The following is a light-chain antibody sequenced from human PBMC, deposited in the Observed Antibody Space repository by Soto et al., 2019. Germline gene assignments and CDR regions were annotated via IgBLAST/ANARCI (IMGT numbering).Light chain of an antibody. J-gene: IGLJ3*02. CDR2: DVS. V-gene: IGLV2-14*01. CDR1: SSDVGGYNY. CDR3: SSYTSSSTGV. Sequence: QSALTQPASVSGSPGQSITISCTGTSSDVGGYNYVSWYQQHPGKDPKLMIYDVSNRPSGVSNRFSGSKSGNTASLTISGLQAEDEADYYCSSYTSSSTGVFGGGTKLNVL.